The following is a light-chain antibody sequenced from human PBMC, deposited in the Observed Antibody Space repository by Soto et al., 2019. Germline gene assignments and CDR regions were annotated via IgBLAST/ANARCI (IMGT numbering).Light chain of an antibody. V-gene: IGKV1-5*03. CDR3: QQYDAYPWT. Sequence: DIQMTQSPSILSASVGDRVTITCRASQSVGSWLAWYQQKPGKAPKYLIYKASILESGVPSRFSGSGSGTEFTLTISSLQPDDFATYYCQQYDAYPWTFGQGTKLDFK. CDR2: KAS. CDR1: QSVGSW. J-gene: IGKJ2*02.